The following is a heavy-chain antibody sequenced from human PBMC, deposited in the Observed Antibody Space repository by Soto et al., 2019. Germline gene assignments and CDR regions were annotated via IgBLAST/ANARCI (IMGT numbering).Heavy chain of an antibody. V-gene: IGHV4-59*01. J-gene: IGHJ3*02. CDR1: NGSIVNYY. Sequence: QVQLQESGPGLVKPSETLSLTCTVSNGSIVNYYWSWIRQPPGEGLEWIGFIYYSGSTNYNPSLKSRVTISVDMSKNQPSLRLSSVTAADTAVYYCASRLTEATTTGDGFDIWGQGTMVTVSS. D-gene: IGHD3-9*01. CDR2: IYYSGST. CDR3: ASRLTEATTTGDGFDI.